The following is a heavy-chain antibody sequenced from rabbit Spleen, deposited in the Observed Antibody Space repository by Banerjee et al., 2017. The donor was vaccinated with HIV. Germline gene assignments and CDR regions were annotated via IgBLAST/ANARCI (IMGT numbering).Heavy chain of an antibody. V-gene: IGHV1S40*01. D-gene: IGHD4-1*01. CDR2: IAGSSSGFT. J-gene: IGHJ4*01. Sequence: QSLEESGGDLVKPGASLTLTCTASGFSLSSSDYMCWVRQAPGKGLEWISCIAGSSSGFTYSATWAKGRFTISQTSSTTVTLQMTSLTAADTATYFCARETSSGWGIVSFYFSLWGPGTLVTVS. CDR1: GFSLSSSDY. CDR3: ARETSSGWGIVSFYFSL.